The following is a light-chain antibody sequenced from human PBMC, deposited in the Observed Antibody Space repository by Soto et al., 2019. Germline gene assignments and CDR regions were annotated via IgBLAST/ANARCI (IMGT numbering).Light chain of an antibody. CDR3: QQRSDWPPIT. V-gene: IGKV3-11*01. J-gene: IGKJ5*01. CDR1: QSISSS. Sequence: EIVLTQSPCTLSLSPGERATLSCRASQSISSSLAWYQQKPGLAPTLLISDASNRASGVPDRFTGGGSGTDFSLTISSLEPEDFAVYYCQQRSDWPPITFGQGTRLEIK. CDR2: DAS.